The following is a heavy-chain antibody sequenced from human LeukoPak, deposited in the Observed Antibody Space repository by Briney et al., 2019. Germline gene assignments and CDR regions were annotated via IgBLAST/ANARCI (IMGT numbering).Heavy chain of an antibody. V-gene: IGHV3-33*06. CDR3: AKDPRGSYSRDYYYYMDV. CDR1: GFTFSSYG. D-gene: IGHD1-26*01. Sequence: PGGSLRLSCAASGFTFSSYGMHWVRQAPGKGLEWVAVIWYDGSNKYYADSVKGRFTISRDNSKNTLYLQMNSLRAEDAAVYYCAKDPRGSYSRDYYYYMDVWGKGTMATVSS. J-gene: IGHJ6*03. CDR2: IWYDGSNK.